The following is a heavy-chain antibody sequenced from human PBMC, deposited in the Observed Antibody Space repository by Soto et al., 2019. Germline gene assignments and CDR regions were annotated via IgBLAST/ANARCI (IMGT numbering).Heavy chain of an antibody. D-gene: IGHD3-16*01. V-gene: IGHV3-23*01. CDR3: AKDLRAVFGLLHY. CDR2: IIGSGGGT. CDR1: GFTFSNYA. Sequence: GGSLRLSCAASGFTFSNYAMSWVRQAPGKGLEWVSGIIGSGGGTDYVDSVKGRFTISRDNSKNTLYLYMSSLRADDTAVYYCAKDLRAVFGLLHYWGQGIVVTVYS. J-gene: IGHJ4*02.